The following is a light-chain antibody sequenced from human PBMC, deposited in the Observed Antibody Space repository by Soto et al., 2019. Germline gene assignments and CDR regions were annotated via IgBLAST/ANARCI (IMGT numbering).Light chain of an antibody. J-gene: IGKJ1*01. Sequence: DIQMTQSPSSLSASVGDRVTITGRGSQSISSYLNWYQQKPGKAPKLLIYAASSLQSGVPSRFSGSGSGTEFTLTITSLQSEDFAVYYGQQYKHWPTWTFGQGTKVDIK. CDR3: QQYKHWPTWT. CDR2: AAS. V-gene: IGKV1-39*01. CDR1: QSISSY.